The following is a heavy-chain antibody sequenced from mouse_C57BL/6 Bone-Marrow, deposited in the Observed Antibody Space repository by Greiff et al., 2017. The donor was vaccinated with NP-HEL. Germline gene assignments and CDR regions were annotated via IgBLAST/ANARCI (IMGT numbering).Heavy chain of an antibody. CDR1: GYTFTSYW. J-gene: IGHJ4*01. V-gene: IGHV1-64*01. CDR2: IHPNSGST. CDR3: SGSKGCYYAMDD. Sequence: QVQLQQPGAELVKPGASVKLSCKASGYTFTSYWMHWVKQRPGQGLEWIGMIHPNSGSTNYNEKFKSKATLTVDKSSSTAYMQLSSLTSEDSAVYYCSGSKGCYYAMDDWGQGTSVTVSS. D-gene: IGHD1-1*01.